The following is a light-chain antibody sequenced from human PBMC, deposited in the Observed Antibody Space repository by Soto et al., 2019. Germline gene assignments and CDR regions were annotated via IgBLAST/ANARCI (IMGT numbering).Light chain of an antibody. Sequence: EIVMTQSPATLSVSPGERVTLSCRASQSLTSSLAWYQQKPGQAPRLLIYGASTRATGTPARFSGSGSGTEFTLTLSSLQSEDFAFYYCQQYNNWPDMYTFGQGTKLEIK. CDR3: QQYNNWPDMYT. CDR2: GAS. V-gene: IGKV3-15*01. CDR1: QSLTSS. J-gene: IGKJ2*01.